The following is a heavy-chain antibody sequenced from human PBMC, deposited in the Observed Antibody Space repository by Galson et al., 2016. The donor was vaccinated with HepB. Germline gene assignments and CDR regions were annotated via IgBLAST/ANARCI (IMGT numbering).Heavy chain of an antibody. CDR1: GFTFSSSA. V-gene: IGHV3-23*01. CDR2: ISGNGGRT. J-gene: IGHJ5*02. CDR3: AKSRGDYWNYFGP. Sequence: SLRLSCAAPGFTFSSSAMSWVRQAPGKGLEWVSGISGNGGRTYYADSVKGRFTISRDNSKNTLFLQMNSLRAEDTAIYYCAKSRGDYWNYFGPWGQGTLVTVSS. D-gene: IGHD1-7*01.